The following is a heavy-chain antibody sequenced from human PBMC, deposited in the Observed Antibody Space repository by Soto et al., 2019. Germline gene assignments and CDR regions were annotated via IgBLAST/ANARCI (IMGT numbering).Heavy chain of an antibody. D-gene: IGHD2-2*01. CDR2: IYYSGTT. V-gene: IGHV4-31*03. J-gene: IGHJ4*02. CDR3: ARCSLVVVPPARLAC. Sequence: TPSLTCTVSGGSISRCGYYWSWIRQHPGKGLEWIGYIYYSGTTYYNPSLKSRVTISVDTSKNQFSLKLSSVSAADTALYYCARCSLVVVPPARLACRGRRALILVSS. CDR1: GGSISRCGYY.